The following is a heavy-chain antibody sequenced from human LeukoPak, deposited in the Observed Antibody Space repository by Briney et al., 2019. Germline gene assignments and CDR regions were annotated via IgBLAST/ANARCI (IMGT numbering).Heavy chain of an antibody. D-gene: IGHD6-13*01. CDR3: AKGLQLVPRFDY. J-gene: IGHJ4*02. CDR1: GFTFSSYS. CDR2: ISGSGGST. V-gene: IGHV3-23*01. Sequence: GGSLRLSCAASGFTFSSYSLNWARQAPGKGLEWVSAISGSGGSTYYADSVKGRFTISRDNSKNTLYLQMNSLRAEDTAVYYCAKGLQLVPRFDYWGQGTLVTVSS.